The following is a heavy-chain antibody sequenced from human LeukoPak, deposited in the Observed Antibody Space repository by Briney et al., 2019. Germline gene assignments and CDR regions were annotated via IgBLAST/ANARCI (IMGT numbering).Heavy chain of an antibody. CDR2: IYYSGST. Sequence: PSETLSLTCTVSGGSISSSSYYWGWIRQPPGKGLEWIGSIYYSGSTYYNPSLKSRVTISVDTSKNQFSLKLSSVTAADTAVYYCARSPPDVGRIQKTYMDVWGKGTTVTISS. CDR3: ARSPPDVGRIQKTYMDV. V-gene: IGHV4-39*01. CDR1: GGSISSSSYY. J-gene: IGHJ6*03. D-gene: IGHD5-18*01.